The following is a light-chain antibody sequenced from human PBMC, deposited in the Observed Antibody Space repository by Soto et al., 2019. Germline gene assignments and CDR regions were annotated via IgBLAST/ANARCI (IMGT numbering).Light chain of an antibody. CDR1: QSLSSSY. Sequence: DIVLTQSPDTLSVSPGERATISCRASQSLSSSYLAWYQQKPGKAPSLLIYGASSRATGIPARFSGSGSGTDFTLSISRLEPEDFAAYYCQQYGSSSCTFGQGTKVEIK. V-gene: IGKV3-20*01. CDR2: GAS. J-gene: IGKJ1*01. CDR3: QQYGSSSCT.